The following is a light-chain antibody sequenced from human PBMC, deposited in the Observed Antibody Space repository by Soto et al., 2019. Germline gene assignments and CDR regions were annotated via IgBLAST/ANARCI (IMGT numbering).Light chain of an antibody. Sequence: QSVLTQPASVSGSPGQSITIACTGTSSDIGGYNFVSWYQQHPGKAPKLLIYDVGNRPSGVSNRFSGSKSGNTASLTISGLQAKDEAHYYCNSYRTVSTYVFGPGTKLTVL. CDR2: DVG. CDR3: NSYRTVSTYV. CDR1: SSDIGGYNF. J-gene: IGLJ1*01. V-gene: IGLV2-14*01.